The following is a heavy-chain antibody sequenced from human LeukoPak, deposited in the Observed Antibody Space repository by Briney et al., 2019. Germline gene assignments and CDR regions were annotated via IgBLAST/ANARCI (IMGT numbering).Heavy chain of an antibody. CDR3: AKWSAQRG. CDR2: IKSKSDGGTT. Sequence: GGSLRLSCAGSGFTFSNAWMNWVRQAPGKGLEWVGRIKSKSDGGTTEYAAPVKGRFTISRDNSKNTLYLQMNSLRAEDTAVYYCAKWSAQRGWGQGTLVTVSS. J-gene: IGHJ4*02. V-gene: IGHV3-15*01. D-gene: IGHD2-8*01. CDR1: GFTFSNAW.